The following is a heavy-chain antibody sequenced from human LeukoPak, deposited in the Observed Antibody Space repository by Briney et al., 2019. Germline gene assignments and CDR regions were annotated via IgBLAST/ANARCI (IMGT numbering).Heavy chain of an antibody. CDR1: GGSVSSGSYY. V-gene: IGHV4-61*01. J-gene: IGHJ4*02. Sequence: SETLSLTCTVSGGSVSSGSYYWSWIRQPPGKGLEWIGYIYYSGSTNYNPSLKSRVTISVDTSENQFSLKLSSVTAADTAVYYCAREEGIAAAGTSFFDYWGQGTLVTVSS. CDR2: IYYSGST. CDR3: AREEGIAAAGTSFFDY. D-gene: IGHD6-13*01.